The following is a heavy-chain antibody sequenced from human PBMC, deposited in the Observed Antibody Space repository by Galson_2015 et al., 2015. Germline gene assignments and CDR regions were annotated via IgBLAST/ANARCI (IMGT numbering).Heavy chain of an antibody. J-gene: IGHJ4*02. Sequence: SLRLSCAASGFTFSRYWMTWVRQAPGKGLEWVANIKQDGSEKYYVDSVKGRFTISRDNAENSLYLQMNSLRAEDTAVYYCARDRSGSSWSFDYWGQGTLVTVSS. V-gene: IGHV3-7*01. CDR1: GFTFSRYW. CDR3: ARDRSGSSWSFDY. CDR2: IKQDGSEK. D-gene: IGHD6-13*01.